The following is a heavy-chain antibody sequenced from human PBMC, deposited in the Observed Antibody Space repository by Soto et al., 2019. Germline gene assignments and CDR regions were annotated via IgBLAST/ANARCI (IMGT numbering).Heavy chain of an antibody. CDR1: GYTFTSYY. V-gene: IGHV1-46*01. CDR2: INPSGGST. D-gene: IGHD3-22*01. CDR3: ARVHYHDSTGRQMRVNYFDY. J-gene: IGHJ4*02. Sequence: ASVKVSCKASGYTFTSYYMHWVRQAPGQGLEWMGIINPSGGSTSYAQKFQGRVTMTRDTSTSTVYMELSSLRSEDTAVYYCARVHYHDSTGRQMRVNYFDYWGQGTLVTVCS.